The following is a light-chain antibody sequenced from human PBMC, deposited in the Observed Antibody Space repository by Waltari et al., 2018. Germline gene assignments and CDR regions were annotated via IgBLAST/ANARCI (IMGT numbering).Light chain of an antibody. CDR2: KAS. CDR3: QQYSTYPWT. J-gene: IGKJ1*01. V-gene: IGKV1-5*03. CDR1: QSINGW. Sequence: DIQMTQSPSTLSASVGDRVTISCQASQSINGWLAWYQQIPGMAPKLLICKASSLQSGVPSRFSGSGSGTEFTLTISSLQPDDFASYYCQQYSTYPWTFGQGTKVEIK.